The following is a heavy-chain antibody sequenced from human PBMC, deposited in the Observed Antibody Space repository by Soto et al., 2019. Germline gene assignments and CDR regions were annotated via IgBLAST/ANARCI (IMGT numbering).Heavy chain of an antibody. CDR3: AREYYDSSGQLDY. D-gene: IGHD3-22*01. CDR2: IIPIFGTA. Sequence: GASVKVSCKASGGTFSSYAISWVRQAPGQGLEWMGGIIPIFGTANYAQKFQGRVTITADESTSTAYMELSSLRSEDTAVYYCAREYYDSSGQLDYWGQGTLVTVSS. CDR1: GGTFSSYA. V-gene: IGHV1-69*13. J-gene: IGHJ4*02.